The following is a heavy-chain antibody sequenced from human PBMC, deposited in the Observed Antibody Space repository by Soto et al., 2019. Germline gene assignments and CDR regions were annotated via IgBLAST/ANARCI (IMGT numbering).Heavy chain of an antibody. Sequence: PSETLSLTCTVSGGSISSYYWSWIRQPPGKGLEWIGYIYYSGSTNYNPSLKSRVTISVDTSKNQFSLKLSSVTAADTAVYYCARPSTAPRAFDIWGQGTMVTVSS. CDR2: IYYSGST. V-gene: IGHV4-59*01. CDR3: ARPSTAPRAFDI. CDR1: GGSISSYY. D-gene: IGHD4-17*01. J-gene: IGHJ3*02.